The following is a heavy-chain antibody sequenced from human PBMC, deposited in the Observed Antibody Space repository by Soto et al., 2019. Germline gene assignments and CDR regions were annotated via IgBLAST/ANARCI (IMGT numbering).Heavy chain of an antibody. CDR3: AKDAVPYNGKWDWFDS. J-gene: IGHJ5*01. Sequence: DVQLLESGGGLVQPGGSLTLSCAASRFTFSDFAMSWGRQAPGKGLEWVSSIGGGGSDTYYADSVKGRFTISRDNSKNTLYLQMDSLRDEDTAVYYCAKDAVPYNGKWDWFDSWGQGTLVIVSS. D-gene: IGHD1-20*01. CDR1: RFTFSDFA. CDR2: IGGGGSDT. V-gene: IGHV3-23*01.